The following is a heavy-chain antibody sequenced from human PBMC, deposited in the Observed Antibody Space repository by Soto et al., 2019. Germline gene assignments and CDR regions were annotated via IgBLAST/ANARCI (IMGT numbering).Heavy chain of an antibody. CDR1: GFTVSSNY. D-gene: IGHD1-7*01. Sequence: PGGSLRLSCAASGFTVSSNYMSWVRQAPGKGLDCVSVIYSGGSTYYADSVKGKFTISRDNSKNTLYFQMNSLRAEDTAVYYCARETSNWNYRRAHYYYGMDVWGQGTTVTVSS. CDR2: IYSGGST. J-gene: IGHJ6*02. CDR3: ARETSNWNYRRAHYYYGMDV. V-gene: IGHV3-66*01.